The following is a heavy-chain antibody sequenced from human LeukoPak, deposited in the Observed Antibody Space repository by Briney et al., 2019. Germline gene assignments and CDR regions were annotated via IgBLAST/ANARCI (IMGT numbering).Heavy chain of an antibody. CDR1: GGTFGTYA. J-gene: IGHJ2*01. V-gene: IGHV1-69*05. CDR2: IITVFGTP. D-gene: IGHD3-16*01. Sequence: SVKVSCKASGGTFGTYAVYWVRQAPGQGLEWMGGIITVFGTPKHAQKFQGRLTITTDDPTGTAYMELNSLTSDDTAVYYCARGDYALAPADRYFDIWGRGTLVIVSS. CDR3: ARGDYALAPADRYFDI.